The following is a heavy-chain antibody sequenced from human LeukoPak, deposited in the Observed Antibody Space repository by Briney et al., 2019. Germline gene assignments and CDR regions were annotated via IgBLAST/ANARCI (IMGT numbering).Heavy chain of an antibody. CDR2: INHSGST. CDR3: ARCYYGSGSPSRDYYYYGMDV. CDR1: GGSFSGYY. J-gene: IGHJ6*02. Sequence: SETPSLTCAVYGGSFSGYYWSWIRQPPGKGLEWIGEINHSGSTNYNPSLKSRVTISVDTSKNQFSLKLSSVTAADTAVYYCARCYYGSGSPSRDYYYYGMDVWGQGTTVTVSS. D-gene: IGHD3-10*01. V-gene: IGHV4-34*01.